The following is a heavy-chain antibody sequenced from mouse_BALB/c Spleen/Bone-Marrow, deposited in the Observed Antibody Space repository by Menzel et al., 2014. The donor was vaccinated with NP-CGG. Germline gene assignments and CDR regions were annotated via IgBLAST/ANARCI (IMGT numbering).Heavy chain of an antibody. CDR2: IDPANGNT. D-gene: IGHD4-1*01. Sequence: VQLKDSGAEPVKPGASVKLSCTASGFNIKDTYMHWVKQRPEQGLEWIGRIDPANGNTKYDPKFQGKATITADTSSNTAYLQLSSLTTEDTAVYYCARWEYYAMDYWGQGTSVTVSS. CDR1: GFNIKDTY. V-gene: IGHV14-3*02. CDR3: ARWEYYAMDY. J-gene: IGHJ4*01.